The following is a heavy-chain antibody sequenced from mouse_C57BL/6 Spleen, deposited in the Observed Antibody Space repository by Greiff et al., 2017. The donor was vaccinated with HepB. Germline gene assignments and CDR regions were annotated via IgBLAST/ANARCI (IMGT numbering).Heavy chain of an antibody. CDR3: AQGTVVSFDY. Sequence: VQLQQSGPELVKPGASVKISCKASGYTFTDYYMNWVKQSHGKSLEWIGDINPNNGGTSYNQKFKGKATLTVDKSSSTAYMELRSLTSEDSAVYYCAQGTVVSFDYWGQGTTLTVSS. CDR1: GYTFTDYY. D-gene: IGHD1-1*01. J-gene: IGHJ2*01. V-gene: IGHV1-26*01. CDR2: INPNNGGT.